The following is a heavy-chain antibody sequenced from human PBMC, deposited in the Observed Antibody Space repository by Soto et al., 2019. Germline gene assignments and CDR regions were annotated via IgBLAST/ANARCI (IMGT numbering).Heavy chain of an antibody. J-gene: IGHJ4*02. V-gene: IGHV4-59*12. CDR1: GGAIGGYY. Sequence: SETLSLTCSLSGGAIGGYYWSWIRQPPGKALEWIGYVSYSGSTDYHPSLKSRVSISIDTSKNQFSLKLSSVTAADTAVYYCAREVTEWQLVYLDYWGQGTLVTVSS. D-gene: IGHD6-6*01. CDR2: VSYSGST. CDR3: AREVTEWQLVYLDY.